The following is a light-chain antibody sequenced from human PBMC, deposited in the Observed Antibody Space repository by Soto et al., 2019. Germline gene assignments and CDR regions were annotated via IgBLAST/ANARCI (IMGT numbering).Light chain of an antibody. CDR1: QSVSTY. V-gene: IGKV3-11*01. CDR2: DAS. Sequence: EIVLTQSPATLSLSPGERATLSCRASQSVSTYLAWYQQKPGQAPRLLIYDASNRATGIPARFSGSGSGTNFTLTISSLEPEEFAVYYCQQRSNWPPTWTFGQGTKGEI. CDR3: QQRSNWPPTWT. J-gene: IGKJ1*01.